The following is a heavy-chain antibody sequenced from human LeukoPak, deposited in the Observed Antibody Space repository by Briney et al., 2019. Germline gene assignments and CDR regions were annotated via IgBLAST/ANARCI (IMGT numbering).Heavy chain of an antibody. CDR3: ARAGVRVVDVVVTAMEAYYFDY. CDR1: EYTFTGYY. Sequence: GASVKVSCKASEYTFTGYYMHWVRQAPGQGLEWMGWINPNSGGTNYAQKFQGRVTMTRDTSISTAYMELSRLRSDDTAVYYCARAGVRVVDVVVTAMEAYYFDYWGQGTLVTVSS. D-gene: IGHD2-21*02. CDR2: INPNSGGT. J-gene: IGHJ4*02. V-gene: IGHV1-2*02.